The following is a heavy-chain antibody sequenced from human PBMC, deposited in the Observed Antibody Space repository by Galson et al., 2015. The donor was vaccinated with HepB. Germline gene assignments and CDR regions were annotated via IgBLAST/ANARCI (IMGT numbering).Heavy chain of an antibody. CDR2: ISYDGSNK. CDR1: GFTFSSYA. CDR3: ARAYMVRGVIKNYMDV. D-gene: IGHD3-10*01. J-gene: IGHJ6*03. V-gene: IGHV3-30-3*01. Sequence: SLRLSCAASGFTFSSYAMHWVRQAPGKGLEWVAVISYDGSNKYYADSVKGRFTISRDNSKNTLYLQMNSLRAEDTAVYYCARAYMVRGVIKNYMDVWGKGTTVTVSS.